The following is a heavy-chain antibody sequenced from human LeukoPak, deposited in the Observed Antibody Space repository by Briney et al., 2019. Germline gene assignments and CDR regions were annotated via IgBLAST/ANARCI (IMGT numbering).Heavy chain of an antibody. J-gene: IGHJ5*02. D-gene: IGHD3-22*01. CDR1: GGSISTDNYY. CDR2: IYTSGST. V-gene: IGHV4-61*09. Sequence: SETLSLTCTVSGGSISTDNYYWSWIRQPAGKGLEWIGHIYTSGSTIYNPSLKSRVTISIDTSENQFSLKLSSVTAADTAVYYCARNPPIYDSSGYGNWFDPWGQGTLVTVSS. CDR3: ARNPPIYDSSGYGNWFDP.